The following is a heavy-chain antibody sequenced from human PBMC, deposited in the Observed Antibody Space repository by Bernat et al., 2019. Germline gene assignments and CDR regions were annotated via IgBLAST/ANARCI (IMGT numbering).Heavy chain of an antibody. CDR2: IYSVGST. Sequence: EVQLVETGGGLIQPGGSLRLPFPASGFTVSTNNMSWFRQAPGRGLEWVSFIYSVGSTYYADSVKGRFTISRDNSKNTLYIQMNSLRAEDTAVYYCARDLDYFDYWGQGTLVTVSS. CDR3: ARDLDYFDY. J-gene: IGHJ4*02. V-gene: IGHV3-53*05. CDR1: GFTVSTNN.